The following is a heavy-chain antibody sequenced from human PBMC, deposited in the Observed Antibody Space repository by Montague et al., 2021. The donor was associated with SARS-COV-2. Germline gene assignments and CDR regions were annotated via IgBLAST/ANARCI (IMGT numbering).Heavy chain of an antibody. CDR2: TDWDDDK. CDR3: ARTYAPSAVAVDY. Sequence: PALVKPTQTLTLTCTFSGSSLNTSGMCVSWIRQPPGKALEWLARTDWDDDKYYSTSLKTTLTISKYTSKNQVVLTMTNMDPVDTATYYCARTYAPSAVAVDYWGQGTLVTVSS. D-gene: IGHD6-19*01. V-gene: IGHV2-70*11. CDR1: GSSLNTSGMC. J-gene: IGHJ4*02.